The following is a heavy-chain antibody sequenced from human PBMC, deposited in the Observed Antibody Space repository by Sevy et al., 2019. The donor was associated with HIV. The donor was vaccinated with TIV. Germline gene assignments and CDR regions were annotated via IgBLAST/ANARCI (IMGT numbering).Heavy chain of an antibody. CDR2: IKQDACQK. Sequence: GSLRLSCAASGFTFSKYWMGWVRQAPGKGLEWVANIKQDACQKYHVDSVKGRFTISRDNAKNSLYLQMNSLRAEDTAVYFCARDDGNYYFHYWGQGTLVTVSS. D-gene: IGHD1-7*01. CDR3: ARDDGNYYFHY. CDR1: GFTFSKYW. J-gene: IGHJ4*02. V-gene: IGHV3-7*01.